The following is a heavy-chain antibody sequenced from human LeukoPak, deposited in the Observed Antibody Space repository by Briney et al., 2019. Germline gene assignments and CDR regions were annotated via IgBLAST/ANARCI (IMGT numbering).Heavy chain of an antibody. V-gene: IGHV1-69*01. D-gene: IGHD4-17*01. CDR2: IIPIFGTA. CDR3: ARPTTVTTYVDAFDI. J-gene: IGHJ3*02. CDR1: GGTSSSYA. Sequence: SVKVSCKASGGTSSSYAISWVRQAPGQGLEWMGGIIPIFGTANYAQKFQGRVTITADESTSTAYMELSSLRSEDTAVYYCARPTTVTTYVDAFDIWGQGTMVTVSS.